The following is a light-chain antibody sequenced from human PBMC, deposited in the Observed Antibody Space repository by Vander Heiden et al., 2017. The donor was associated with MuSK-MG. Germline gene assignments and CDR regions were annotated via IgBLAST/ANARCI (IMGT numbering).Light chain of an antibody. CDR1: QSVDTY. CDR3: QQRGNWPLT. J-gene: IGKJ4*01. Sequence: ILLTQSPATLSLSAGERASLTCRASQSVDTYLAWYQQKPGQAPRLLIYDASDRATGIPARFSGSGSGTDFTLTINSLEPEDFAVYYCQQRGNWPLTFGGGTKVEIK. CDR2: DAS. V-gene: IGKV3-11*01.